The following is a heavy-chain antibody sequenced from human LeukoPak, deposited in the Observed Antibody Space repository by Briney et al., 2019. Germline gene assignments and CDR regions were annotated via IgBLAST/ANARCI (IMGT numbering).Heavy chain of an antibody. Sequence: GASVKVSCKAPGYTFTSYYMHWVRQAPGQGLEWMGIINPSGGSTSYAQKFQGRVTMTRDTSTSTVYMELSSLRSEDTAVYYCARDHGYCTNGVCSDPYWGQGTLVTVSS. D-gene: IGHD2-8*01. V-gene: IGHV1-46*01. J-gene: IGHJ4*02. CDR2: INPSGGST. CDR3: ARDHGYCTNGVCSDPY. CDR1: GYTFTSYY.